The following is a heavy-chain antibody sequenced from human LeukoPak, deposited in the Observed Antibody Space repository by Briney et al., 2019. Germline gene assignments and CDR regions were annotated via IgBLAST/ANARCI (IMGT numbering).Heavy chain of an antibody. CDR3: ARGIAAAGTHEDY. Sequence: SETLSLTCTVSGGSISSYYWSWIRQPPGKGLEWIGYIYYSGSTNYNPSLKSRVTISVDTSKNQFSLKLSSVTAADTAVYYCARGIAAAGTHEDYWGQGALVTASS. D-gene: IGHD6-13*01. CDR2: IYYSGST. J-gene: IGHJ4*02. CDR1: GGSISSYY. V-gene: IGHV4-59*01.